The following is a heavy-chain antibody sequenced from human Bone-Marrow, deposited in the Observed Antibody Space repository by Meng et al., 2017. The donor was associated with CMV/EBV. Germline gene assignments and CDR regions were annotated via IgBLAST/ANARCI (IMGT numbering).Heavy chain of an antibody. Sequence: CVASGFTFSTYSMHWVRQVPGKGLVWVSHIMYDGSTKNYADSVKGRFTVSRDNAKNTLYLQMNSLRAEDTAVYYCARDKWELYFDYWGQGALVTVSS. CDR2: IMYDGSTK. J-gene: IGHJ4*02. V-gene: IGHV3-74*01. D-gene: IGHD1-26*01. CDR1: GFTFSTYS. CDR3: ARDKWELYFDY.